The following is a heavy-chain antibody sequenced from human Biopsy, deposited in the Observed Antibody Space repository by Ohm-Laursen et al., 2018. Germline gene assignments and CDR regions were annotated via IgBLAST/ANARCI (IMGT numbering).Heavy chain of an antibody. J-gene: IGHJ4*02. V-gene: IGHV1-18*04. CDR2: ISAYNGHT. CDR3: ARDPHGEGRNYGSYFDY. Sequence: GASVKVSCKASGFSFTGYYIHWVRQAPGQGLEWMGWISAYNGHTKFARKFQDRVTMTTDTSTTTAYMDLRSLRSDDTAVYYCARDPHGEGRNYGSYFDYWGQGTLVTVSS. D-gene: IGHD4-11*01. CDR1: GFSFTGYY.